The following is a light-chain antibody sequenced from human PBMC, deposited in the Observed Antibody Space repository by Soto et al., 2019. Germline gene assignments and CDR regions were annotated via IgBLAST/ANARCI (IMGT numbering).Light chain of an antibody. CDR1: KLGDKY. CDR3: QAWDSSTYV. V-gene: IGLV3-1*01. Sequence: SYELTQPPSLSVSPGQTVSITCSGDKLGDKYTSWYQQKPGQSPVLVIYQDTKRPSGIPERFSGSNSGNTATLTISGTQPLDQADYYCQAWDSSTYVFGTGTKVTVL. J-gene: IGLJ1*01. CDR2: QDT.